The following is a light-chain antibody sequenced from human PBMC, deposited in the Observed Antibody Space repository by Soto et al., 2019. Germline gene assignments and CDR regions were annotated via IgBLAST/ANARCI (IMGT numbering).Light chain of an antibody. J-gene: IGKJ1*01. CDR2: GAS. CDR3: QQDDNWNWK. V-gene: IGKV3-15*01. Sequence: EIGMTQSPATLSVSPGERATLSCRASQSVSSHLARYQQKPGHAPRLLIYGASTSATDIPARFSGSGSWTEVTLTISSLQSEYFPLYYCQQDDNWNWKFGPGTKVEIK. CDR1: QSVSSH.